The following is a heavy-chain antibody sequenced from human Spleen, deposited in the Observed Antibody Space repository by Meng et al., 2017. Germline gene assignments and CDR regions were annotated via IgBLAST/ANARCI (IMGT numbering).Heavy chain of an antibody. J-gene: IGHJ4*02. CDR2: INHSGNT. CDR3: ARDSGYDRN. Sequence: QVQLQESGPGLVKPSQTLSLTCTVSGGSISSGGYYWSWIRQPPGKGLEWIGEINHSGNTNYNPSLKSRVTISVDTSKNQFSLKLRSVTAADTAVYYCARDSGYDRNWGQGTLVTVSS. V-gene: IGHV4-31*03. CDR1: GGSISSGGYY. D-gene: IGHD5-12*01.